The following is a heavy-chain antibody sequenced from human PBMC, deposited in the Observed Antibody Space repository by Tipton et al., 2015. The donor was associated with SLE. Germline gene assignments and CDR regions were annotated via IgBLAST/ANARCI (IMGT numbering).Heavy chain of an antibody. CDR1: GGSVSSSSKY. CDR2: IYYTGTTT. J-gene: IGHJ5*02. Sequence: TLSLTCTVSGGSVSSSSKYWAWIRQPPGKGLEWIGSIYYTGTTTYYNSFLKSRVTMSVHTSKNQFSLMLTSVIAADTAVYYCARLHGYSYGLNWFDPWGQGTLISVSS. V-gene: IGHV4-39*07. CDR3: ARLHGYSYGLNWFDP. D-gene: IGHD5-18*01.